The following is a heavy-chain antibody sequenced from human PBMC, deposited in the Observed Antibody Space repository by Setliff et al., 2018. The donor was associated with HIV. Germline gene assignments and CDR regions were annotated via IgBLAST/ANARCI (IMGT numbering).Heavy chain of an antibody. V-gene: IGHV4-61*01. CDR2: IFYSGST. Sequence: SETLSLTCTVSGGSVSTGNYYWNWIRLPPGKGLEWIGYIFYSGSTNYNPSLKSRVTISVDTSKNQFSLRLNSVTATDTALYYCVRDRETVSISGVAVPYFDYWGQGTQVTVSS. CDR1: GGSVSTGNYY. J-gene: IGHJ4*02. CDR3: VRDRETVSISGVAVPYFDY. D-gene: IGHD3-3*01.